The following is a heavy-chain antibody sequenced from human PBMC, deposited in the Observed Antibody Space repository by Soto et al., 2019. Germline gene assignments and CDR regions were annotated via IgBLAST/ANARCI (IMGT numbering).Heavy chain of an antibody. D-gene: IGHD2-8*01. J-gene: IGHJ6*02. V-gene: IGHV3-30-3*01. Sequence: GGSLRLSCAASGFTFSSYAMHWVRQAPGKGLEWVAVISYDGSNKYYADSVKGRFTISRDNSKNTLYLQMNSLRAEDTAVYYCARRYCTNGVCHPDQYYYYYYGMDVWGQGTTVTVSS. CDR3: ARRYCTNGVCHPDQYYYYYYGMDV. CDR1: GFTFSSYA. CDR2: ISYDGSNK.